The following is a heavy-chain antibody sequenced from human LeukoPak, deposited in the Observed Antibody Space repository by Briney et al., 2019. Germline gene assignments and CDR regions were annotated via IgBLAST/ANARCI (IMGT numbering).Heavy chain of an antibody. Sequence: ASVKVSCKASGGTFSSYAISWVRQAPGQGLEWMGTIIPIVGIANYAQKFQGRVTITADKSTSTVYMELSSLRSEDTAVYYCARDGEMATIYFDYWGQGTLVTVSS. D-gene: IGHD5-24*01. CDR1: GGTFSSYA. CDR2: IIPIVGIA. CDR3: ARDGEMATIYFDY. V-gene: IGHV1-69*04. J-gene: IGHJ4*02.